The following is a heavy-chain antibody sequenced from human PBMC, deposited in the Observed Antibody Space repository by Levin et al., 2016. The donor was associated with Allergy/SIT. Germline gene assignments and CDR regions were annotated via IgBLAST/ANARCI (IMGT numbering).Heavy chain of an antibody. Sequence: ASVKVSCKASGGTFSSFAISWVRQAPGQGLEWMGRIIPIFGVSKYALKFEDRVTITADKSTTTAYLELSSLRSEDTAVYYCARDRNRAVAGTWEAEEYYFDYWGQGTRVTVSS. D-gene: IGHD6-19*01. V-gene: IGHV1-69*04. CDR1: GGTFSSFA. CDR3: ARDRNRAVAGTWEAEEYYFDY. CDR2: IIPIFGVS. J-gene: IGHJ4*02.